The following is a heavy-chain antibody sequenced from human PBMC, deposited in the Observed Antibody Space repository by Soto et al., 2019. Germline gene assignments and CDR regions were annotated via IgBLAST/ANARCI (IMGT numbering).Heavy chain of an antibody. CDR2: INHSGST. CDR3: ARTYYDFWSGYYNPLYFDY. Sequence: QVQLQQWGAGLLKPSETLSLTCAVYGGSFSGYYWSWIRQPPGKGLEWLGEINHSGSTNYNPSLKSRVTRSVDTSKNQFSLKLSSVTAADTAVYYCARTYYDFWSGYYNPLYFDYWGQGTLVTVSS. CDR1: GGSFSGYY. J-gene: IGHJ4*02. V-gene: IGHV4-34*01. D-gene: IGHD3-3*01.